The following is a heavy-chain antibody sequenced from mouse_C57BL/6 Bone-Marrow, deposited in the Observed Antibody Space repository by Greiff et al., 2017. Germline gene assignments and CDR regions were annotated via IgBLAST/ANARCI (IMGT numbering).Heavy chain of an antibody. CDR1: GFTFSSYG. V-gene: IGHV5-6*01. J-gene: IGHJ3*01. Sequence: EVHLVESGGDLVKPGGSLKLSCAASGFTFSSYGMSWVRQTPDKRLEWVATISSGGSYTYYPDSVKGRFTISRDNAKNTLYLQMSSLKSEDTAMYYCARRVDGFPWFAYWGQGTLVTVSA. CDR3: ARRVDGFPWFAY. CDR2: ISSGGSYT. D-gene: IGHD2-3*01.